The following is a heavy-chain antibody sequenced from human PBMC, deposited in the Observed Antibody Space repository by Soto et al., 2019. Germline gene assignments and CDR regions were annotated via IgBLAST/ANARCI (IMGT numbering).Heavy chain of an antibody. CDR1: GFTFSSYA. V-gene: IGHV3-23*01. CDR2: VSGTGGSA. CDR3: ARGSAYSDYDLQX. D-gene: IGHD4-17*01. Sequence: PGGSLRLSFAASGFTFSSYAMTWVRQAPGKGLEWVSCVSGTGGSAYYANSVKGRFTISIEKSTNTLYLHMNSLRAEDTAVYYCARGSAYSDYDLQXWGQAPLVTVSX. J-gene: IGHJ4*02.